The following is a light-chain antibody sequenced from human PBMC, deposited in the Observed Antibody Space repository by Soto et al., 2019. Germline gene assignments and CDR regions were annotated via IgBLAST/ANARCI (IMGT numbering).Light chain of an antibody. V-gene: IGLV1-47*01. CDR1: SSNIGYSY. CDR2: RNN. CDR3: AAWDDSLRGVI. J-gene: IGLJ2*01. Sequence: QSAVTQPPSASGTPGQRVTISCSGGSSNIGYSYVYWYQQVPGTAPKLLIQRNNQRPSGVPDRFSGSKSGTSASLAISGLRSEDEADYFCAAWDDSLRGVIFGGATKLTVL.